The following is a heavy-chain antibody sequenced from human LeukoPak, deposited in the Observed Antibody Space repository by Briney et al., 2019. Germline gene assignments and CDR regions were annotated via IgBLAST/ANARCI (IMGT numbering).Heavy chain of an antibody. CDR3: TILYDILTGFKGM. D-gene: IGHD3-9*01. J-gene: IGHJ4*02. V-gene: IGHV3-73*01. Sequence: SGGSLRLSCAASGFTFSGSAMHWVRQASGKGLEWVGRIRSKANSYATAYAASVKGRFTISRDDSKNTAYLQMNSLKTEDTAVYYCTILYDILTGFKGMWGQGTLVTVSS. CDR1: GFTFSGSA. CDR2: IRSKANSYAT.